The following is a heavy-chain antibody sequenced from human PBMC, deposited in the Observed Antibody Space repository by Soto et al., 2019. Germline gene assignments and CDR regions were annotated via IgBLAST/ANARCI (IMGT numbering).Heavy chain of an antibody. CDR1: GYSFTSYW. Sequence: PGESLKISCKGSGYSFTSYWIGWVRQMPGKGLEWMGIIYPGDSDTRYSPSFQGQVTISADKSISTAYLQWSSLKASDTAMYYCASIPLGYCSGCSCSPGYYYGMDVWCPGPMVTVSS. CDR2: IYPGDSDT. V-gene: IGHV5-51*01. J-gene: IGHJ6*02. CDR3: ASIPLGYCSGCSCSPGYYYGMDV. D-gene: IGHD2-15*01.